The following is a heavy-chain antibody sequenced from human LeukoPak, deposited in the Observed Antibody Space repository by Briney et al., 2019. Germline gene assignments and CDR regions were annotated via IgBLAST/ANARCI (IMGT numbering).Heavy chain of an antibody. CDR1: GGSISSDDYY. D-gene: IGHD5-24*01. CDR3: ARVGGMLTINNEAFDI. CDR2: IYHSGST. Sequence: SETLSLTCTVSGGSISSDDYYWSWIRQAPGKGLEWIGYIYHSGSTNYNPSLKSRVTISVDTSKNQFSLKLTSVTAADTAIYYCARVGGMLTINNEAFDIWGQGTVVTVS. J-gene: IGHJ3*02. V-gene: IGHV4-61*08.